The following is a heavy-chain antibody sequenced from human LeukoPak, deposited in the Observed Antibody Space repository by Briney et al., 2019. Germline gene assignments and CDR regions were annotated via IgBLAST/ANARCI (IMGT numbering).Heavy chain of an antibody. V-gene: IGHV3-48*04. CDR2: ISSSGSTI. D-gene: IGHD6-6*01. Sequence: GGSLRLSCAASGFTFSSYSMNWIRQAPGKGREWVSYISSSGSTIYYADSVKGRFTISRDNAKNSLYLQMNSLRAEDTAVYYCARPGSSSINYWGQGTLVTVSS. J-gene: IGHJ4*02. CDR1: GFTFSSYS. CDR3: ARPGSSSINY.